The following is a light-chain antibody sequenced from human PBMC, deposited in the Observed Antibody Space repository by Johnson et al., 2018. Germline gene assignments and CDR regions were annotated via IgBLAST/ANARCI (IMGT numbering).Light chain of an antibody. CDR1: SSNIGNNY. J-gene: IGLJ1*01. V-gene: IGLV1-51*02. Sequence: QSVLTQPPSVSAAPGQKVTISCSGSSSNIGNNYVSWYQQLPGTAPKILIYENNKRHSGIPDRFSGSKSGTSATLGITGLQTGDEADYYCGTWDSSLSAGNVFGTGTKVTVL. CDR2: ENN. CDR3: GTWDSSLSAGNV.